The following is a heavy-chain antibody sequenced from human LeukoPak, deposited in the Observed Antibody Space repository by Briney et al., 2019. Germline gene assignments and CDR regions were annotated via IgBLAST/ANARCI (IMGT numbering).Heavy chain of an antibody. CDR2: INPNSGGT. CDR3: AKDAVGHAFDI. V-gene: IGHV1-2*04. J-gene: IGHJ3*02. CDR1: GYTFTDFY. D-gene: IGHD4-23*01. Sequence: ASVQVACKASGYTFTDFYIHWVRQAPGQGLEWMGWINPNSGGTNYAQKFQGWVTMTRDTSISTAYMEVSRLRSDDTAVYYCAKDAVGHAFDIWGQGTMVTVSS.